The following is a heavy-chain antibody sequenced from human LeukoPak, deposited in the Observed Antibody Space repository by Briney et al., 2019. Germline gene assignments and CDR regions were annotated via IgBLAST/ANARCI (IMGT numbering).Heavy chain of an antibody. CDR1: GFIISGNY. CDR2: IYTGGTA. Sequence: GGSLRLSCVASGFIISGNYMSWVRQAPGKGLEWRSVIYTGGTAAYTDSVRGRFTISRDTSKNTLYLQMNSLTVEDTAVYYCARGHGQWGQGTLVTVSS. J-gene: IGHJ4*02. CDR3: ARGHGQ. V-gene: IGHV3-66*01.